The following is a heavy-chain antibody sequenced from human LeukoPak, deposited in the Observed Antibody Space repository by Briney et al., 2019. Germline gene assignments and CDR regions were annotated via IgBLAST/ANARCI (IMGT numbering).Heavy chain of an antibody. CDR3: ARGAYYYGSGSYYPFDY. Sequence: SETLSLTCTVSGGSISSSSYYWGWIRQPPGKGLEWIGSIYYSGSTNYNPSLKSRVTISVDTSKNQFSLKLSSVTAADTAVYYCARGAYYYGSGSYYPFDYWGQGTLVTVSS. V-gene: IGHV4-39*07. J-gene: IGHJ4*02. CDR1: GGSISSSSYY. CDR2: IYYSGST. D-gene: IGHD3-10*01.